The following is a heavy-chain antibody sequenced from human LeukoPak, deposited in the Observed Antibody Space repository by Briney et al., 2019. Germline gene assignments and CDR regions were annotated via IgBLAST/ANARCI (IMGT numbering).Heavy chain of an antibody. J-gene: IGHJ4*02. D-gene: IGHD2-21*02. CDR3: ARGRWVVVTAIPILMR. CDR1: RFSFDDYA. CDR2: IGTAGDT. V-gene: IGHV3-13*01. Sequence: GRSLRLSCAASRFSFDDYAMHWVRQATGKGLEWVSAIGTAGDTYYPGSVKGRFTISRENAKNSLYLQMNSLRAGDTAVYYCARGRWVVVTAIPILMRGGQGTLVTVSS.